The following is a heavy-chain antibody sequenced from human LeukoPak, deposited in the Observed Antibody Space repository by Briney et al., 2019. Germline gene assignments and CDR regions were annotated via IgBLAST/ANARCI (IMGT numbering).Heavy chain of an antibody. CDR1: GFTFSNYW. CDR2: IKEDGSEK. Sequence: GGSLRLSCVASGFTFSNYWMNGVRQAPGKGLEWVATIKEDGSEKLYVDSVRGRFTISRDNSKNSLYLQMNTLRVEDTAVYYCTGDRGWLMDLWGQGTLVIVSS. CDR3: TGDRGWLMDL. D-gene: IGHD3-10*01. V-gene: IGHV3-7*01. J-gene: IGHJ5*02.